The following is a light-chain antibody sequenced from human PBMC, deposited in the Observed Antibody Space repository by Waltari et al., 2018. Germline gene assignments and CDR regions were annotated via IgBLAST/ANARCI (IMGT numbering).Light chain of an antibody. J-gene: IGLJ3*02. CDR3: QGCDSNMELWV. V-gene: IGLV3-21*02. CDR1: RVGRKN. CDR2: DDT. Sequence: SYVLTQTPSVSVAPGQTATMSCEGYRVGRKNLQWYQQRPGQAPILLVNDDTDRPSGIPARLSGSVSGNTATLTISRVEAGDEADYHCQGCDSNMELWVFGGGTKLTVL.